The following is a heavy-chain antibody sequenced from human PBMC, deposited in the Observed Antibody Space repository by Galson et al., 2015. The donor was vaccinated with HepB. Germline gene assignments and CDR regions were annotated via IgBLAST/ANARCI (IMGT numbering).Heavy chain of an antibody. Sequence: SLRLSCAASGFTFSSYGMHWVRQAPGKGLEWVAVISYDGSNKYYADSVKGRFTISRDNSKNTLYLQMNSLRAEDTAVYYCAKDLWFGELGYMDVWGKGTTVTVSS. CDR1: GFTFSSYG. CDR3: AKDLWFGELGYMDV. CDR2: ISYDGSNK. V-gene: IGHV3-30*18. D-gene: IGHD3-10*01. J-gene: IGHJ6*03.